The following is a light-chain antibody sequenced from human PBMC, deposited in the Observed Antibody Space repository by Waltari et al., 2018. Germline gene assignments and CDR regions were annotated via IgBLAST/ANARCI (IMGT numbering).Light chain of an antibody. CDR1: QSVLYSSNNKNY. Sequence: DIVMTQSPDSLAVSLGERATINCKSSQSVLYSSNNKNYLAWYQQKPGQPPKLHIYCATTRESGVPDRFSGSGSGTDFTLTIGGLQAEDVAIYYCQHYYSPPYTFGQGTKLEIK. CDR3: QHYYSPPYT. V-gene: IGKV4-1*01. J-gene: IGKJ2*01. CDR2: CAT.